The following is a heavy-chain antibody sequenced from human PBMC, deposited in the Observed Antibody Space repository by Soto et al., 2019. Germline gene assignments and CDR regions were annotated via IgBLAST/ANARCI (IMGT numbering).Heavy chain of an antibody. CDR1: GGTFSSYA. D-gene: IGHD6-19*01. CDR3: TREQSDDNYFDP. J-gene: IGHJ5*02. CDR2: IIPIFGTA. V-gene: IGHV1-69*06. Sequence: SVTVSCTASGGTFSSYAISWVRQAPGQGLEWMGGIIPIFGTANYAQKFQGRVTITADKSTSTAYMELSSLRSEDTAVYYCTREQSDDNYFDPWGQGTLVTVSS.